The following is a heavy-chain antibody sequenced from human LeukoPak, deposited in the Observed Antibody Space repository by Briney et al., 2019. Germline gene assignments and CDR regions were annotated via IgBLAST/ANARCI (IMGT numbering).Heavy chain of an antibody. D-gene: IGHD6-13*01. V-gene: IGHV3-23*01. Sequence: GGSLRLSCAASGFTFSSYAMSWVRQAPGKGLERVSAISGSGGSTYYADSVKGRFPISRDNSKNTLYLQMNSLRAEDTAVYYCAKSSSWYASYGMDVWGQGTTVTVSS. J-gene: IGHJ6*02. CDR1: GFTFSSYA. CDR2: ISGSGGST. CDR3: AKSSSWYASYGMDV.